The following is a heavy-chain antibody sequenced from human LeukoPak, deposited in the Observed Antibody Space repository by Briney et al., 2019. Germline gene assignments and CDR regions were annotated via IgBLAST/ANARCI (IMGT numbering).Heavy chain of an antibody. J-gene: IGHJ3*02. D-gene: IGHD3-22*01. CDR3: ARGDYYDSSGYLDNAFDI. Sequence: PSETLSLTCTVSGGSISSYYWSWIQQPPGKGLEWIGYIYYSGSTNYNPSLKSRVTISVDTSKNQFSLKLSSVTAADTAVYYCARGDYYDSSGYLDNAFDIWGQGTMVTVSS. V-gene: IGHV4-59*01. CDR1: GGSISSYY. CDR2: IYYSGST.